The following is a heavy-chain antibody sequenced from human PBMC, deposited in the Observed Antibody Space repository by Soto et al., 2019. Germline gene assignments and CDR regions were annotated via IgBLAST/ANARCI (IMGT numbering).Heavy chain of an antibody. CDR2: INAGSGDT. CDR1: GYTFTDYS. J-gene: IGHJ3*01. CDR3: ARDHCYAGSCYDDAFDV. V-gene: IGHV1-3*01. D-gene: IGHD2-15*01. Sequence: AASVKVSCKASGYTFTDYSIHWVRQAPGQRLEWMGWINAGSGDTRYSQSFQGRVTITRDSSASTAYVELTSLRSEDTAVYYCARDHCYAGSCYDDAFDVWGQGTMVTVSS.